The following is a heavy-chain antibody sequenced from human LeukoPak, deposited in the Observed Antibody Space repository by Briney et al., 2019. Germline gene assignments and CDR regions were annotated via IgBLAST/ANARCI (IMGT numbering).Heavy chain of an antibody. Sequence: PGRSLRLSCAASGFTFSNYALYWVRQAPGKGLEWVAVILFEGSNKYYADSVKGRFTVSRDNSKDMLYLQMNSVRIEDTAVYYCARGRMAAAGESLDYFAYWGQGTLVTVSS. CDR1: GFTFSNYA. CDR3: ARGRMAAAGESLDYFAY. D-gene: IGHD6-13*01. CDR2: ILFEGSNK. J-gene: IGHJ4*02. V-gene: IGHV3-30*04.